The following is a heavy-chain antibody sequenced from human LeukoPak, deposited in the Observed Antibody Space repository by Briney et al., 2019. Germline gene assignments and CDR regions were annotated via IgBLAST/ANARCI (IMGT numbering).Heavy chain of an antibody. CDR3: AELGITMIGVV. Sequence: GGSLRLSCAASGFTFSSYSMNWVRQAPGKGLEWVSYIRCSSSTIYYADSVKGRFTISRDNAKNSLYLQMNSLRAEDTAVYYCAELGITMIGVVWGKGTTVTISS. V-gene: IGHV3-48*01. CDR2: IRCSSSTI. J-gene: IGHJ6*04. CDR1: GFTFSSYS. D-gene: IGHD3-10*02.